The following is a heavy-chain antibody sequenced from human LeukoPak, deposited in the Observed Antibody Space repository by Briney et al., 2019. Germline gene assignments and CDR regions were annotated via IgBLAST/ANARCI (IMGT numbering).Heavy chain of an antibody. V-gene: IGHV1-18*01. CDR3: ARAWGPTSYYYYGMDV. CDR2: ISAYNGNT. D-gene: IGHD7-27*01. J-gene: IGHJ6*02. CDR1: GYTFTSYG. Sequence: ASVKVSCKASGYTFTSYGISWVRQAPGQGLEWMGWISAYNGNTNYAQKLQGRVTMTTDTSTSTAYMELRSLRSDDTAVYYCARAWGPTSYYYYGMDVWGQGTTVPVSS.